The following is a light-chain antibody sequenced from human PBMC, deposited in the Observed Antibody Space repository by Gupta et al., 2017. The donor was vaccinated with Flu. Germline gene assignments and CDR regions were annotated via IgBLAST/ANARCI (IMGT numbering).Light chain of an antibody. V-gene: IGKV3-11*01. CDR1: ESISTY. CDR2: DAS. CDR3: QQRSNWPPLT. Sequence: EIVLTQSPVTLSLSPRERATLSCRASESISTYLAWYQQKPGQAPRLLIYDASNRATGIPVRFSGSGSGTDFTLTISSLHPEDFAVYYCQQRSNWPPLTFGGGTKVEI. J-gene: IGKJ4*01.